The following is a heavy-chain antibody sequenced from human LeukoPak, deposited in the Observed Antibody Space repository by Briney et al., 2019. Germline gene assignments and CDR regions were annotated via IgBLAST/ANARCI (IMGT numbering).Heavy chain of an antibody. CDR3: TREHAGTTVDY. J-gene: IGHJ4*02. D-gene: IGHD1-1*01. Sequence: SETLSLTCTVSGGSISSSSYYWGWIRQPPGKGLEWIGSIYYSGSTYYNPSLKSRVTISVDTSKNQFSLKLTSVTAADTAVYYCTREHAGTTVDYWGQGTLVTVSS. V-gene: IGHV4-39*07. CDR1: GGSISSSSYY. CDR2: IYYSGST.